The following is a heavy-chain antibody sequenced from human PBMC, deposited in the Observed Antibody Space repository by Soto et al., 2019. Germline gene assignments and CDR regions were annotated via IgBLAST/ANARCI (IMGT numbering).Heavy chain of an antibody. V-gene: IGHV3-21*01. D-gene: IGHD1-26*01. CDR1: GFTFSSYI. J-gene: IGHJ6*02. CDR2: ISSSSSYI. Sequence: PGGSLRLSCAASGFTFSSYIMNWVRQSPGKGLEWVSSISSSSSYIYYADSVKGRFTISRDNAKNSLYLQMNSLRAEDTAVYYCARVGEYSGYGMDVWGQGTTVTVSS. CDR3: ARVGEYSGYGMDV.